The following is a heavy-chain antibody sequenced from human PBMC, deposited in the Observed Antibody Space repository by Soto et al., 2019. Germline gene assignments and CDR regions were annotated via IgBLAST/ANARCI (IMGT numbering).Heavy chain of an antibody. CDR3: GRMYKGFFGVRH. CDR2: ISPNSGDT. CDR1: GYTFTGYY. Sequence: ASVKVSCKASGYTFTGYYMRWVRQAPGQGLEWMGWISPNSGDTYYAKKFQGRVTMTRDTSISTAYMELRRLRSDDPAVYYCGRMYKGFFGVRHRGPGTPGPAAS. D-gene: IGHD3-3*01. J-gene: IGHJ4*02. V-gene: IGHV1-2*02.